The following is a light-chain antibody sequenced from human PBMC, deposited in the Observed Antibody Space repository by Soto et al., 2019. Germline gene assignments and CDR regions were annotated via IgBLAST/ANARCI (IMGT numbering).Light chain of an antibody. CDR3: QQYNEWPLT. Sequence: EIVMTQSPATLSVSPGERATLSCRASQSVSNNLAWYQQKPGQAHRLLIYHASTGATGIPARFSGSGSGTELTLNISSVQSEDFAVYYCQQYNEWPLTFGGGTNVDIK. J-gene: IGKJ4*01. V-gene: IGKV3-15*01. CDR1: QSVSNN. CDR2: HAS.